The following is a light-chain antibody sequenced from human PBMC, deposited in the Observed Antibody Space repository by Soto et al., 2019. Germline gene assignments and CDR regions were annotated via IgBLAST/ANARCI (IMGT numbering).Light chain of an antibody. CDR2: EVS. CDR3: CSYTGSLPLL. J-gene: IGLJ2*01. Sequence: QSALTQPASVSGSPGQSITISCTGSSSDVGGYDYVSWYQQHPGKAPKLMIYEVSNRPSGVSNRFSGSKSVNTASLTISGLQAEDEDDYYCCSYTGSLPLLFGGGTKLTVL. V-gene: IGLV2-14*01. CDR1: SSDVGGYDY.